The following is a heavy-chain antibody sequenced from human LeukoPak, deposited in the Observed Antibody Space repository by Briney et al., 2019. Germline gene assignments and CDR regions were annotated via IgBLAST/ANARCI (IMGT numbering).Heavy chain of an antibody. D-gene: IGHD1-26*01. CDR1: GFTFSSYD. CDR2: ISYDGSNK. V-gene: IGHV3-30*18. Sequence: PGGSLRLSCAASGFTFSSYDMHWVRQAPGKGLEWVTVISYDGSNKYYGDSVKGRFTICRDNSKNTLYLKMNSLSAEDTAVYYCAKEGSNGDFDYWGQGTLVTVSS. CDR3: AKEGSNGDFDY. J-gene: IGHJ4*02.